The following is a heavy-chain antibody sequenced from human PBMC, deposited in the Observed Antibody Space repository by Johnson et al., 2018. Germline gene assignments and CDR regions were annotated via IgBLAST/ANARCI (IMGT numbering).Heavy chain of an antibody. J-gene: IGHJ3*02. V-gene: IGHV3-66*02. D-gene: IGHD4-17*01. CDR1: GFTFRTKY. Sequence: VQLRESGGGLVQPRGSLMPPCATSGFTFRTKYMSWVRQAPGKGLAWISVIYSDDATYYADSVRGRFTLSRDNSKDTLLLQRNSLRTEDTAGYYCAIMGNYGDNGFDIWGQGTMVTVSS. CDR2: IYSDDAT. CDR3: AIMGNYGDNGFDI.